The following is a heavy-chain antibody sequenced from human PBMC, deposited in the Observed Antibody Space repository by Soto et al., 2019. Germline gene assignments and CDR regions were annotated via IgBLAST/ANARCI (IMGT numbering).Heavy chain of an antibody. CDR2: IYYSGST. Sequence: SETLYLTCTVSGGSISSYYWSWIRQPPGKGLEWIGYIYYSGSTNYNPSLKSRVTISVDTSKNQFSLKLSSVTAADTAVYYCARQVAYCGGDCYITYDYWGQGTLVTVSS. J-gene: IGHJ4*02. V-gene: IGHV4-59*08. CDR1: GGSISSYY. D-gene: IGHD2-21*02. CDR3: ARQVAYCGGDCYITYDY.